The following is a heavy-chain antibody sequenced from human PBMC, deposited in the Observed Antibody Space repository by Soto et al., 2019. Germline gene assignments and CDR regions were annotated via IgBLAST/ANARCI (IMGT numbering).Heavy chain of an antibody. J-gene: IGHJ4*02. V-gene: IGHV1-18*01. CDR1: GYTFTSYG. CDR3: AGAKTTYSARGEFDY. D-gene: IGHD3-10*01. Sequence: QVQLVQSGAEVKKPGASVKVSCKASGYTFTSYGISWVRQAPGQGLEWMGWISAYNGNTNYAQKLQGRVTMTTDTSTSTAYMELRSLRSDDTAVYYCAGAKTTYSARGEFDYWGQGTLVTVSS. CDR2: ISAYNGNT.